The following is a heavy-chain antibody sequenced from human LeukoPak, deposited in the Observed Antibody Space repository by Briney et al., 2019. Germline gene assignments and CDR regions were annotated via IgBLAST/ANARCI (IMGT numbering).Heavy chain of an antibody. J-gene: IGHJ4*02. V-gene: IGHV4-39*07. CDR3: ARVSIAAAGLAFDY. CDR2: IYYSGST. Sequence: SETLSLTCTVSGGSISSSSYYWGWIRQPPGQGLEWIGSIYYSGSTYYNPSLKSRVTISVDRSKNQFSLKLSSVTAADTAVYYCARVSIAAAGLAFDYWGQGTLVTVSS. CDR1: GGSISSSSYY. D-gene: IGHD6-13*01.